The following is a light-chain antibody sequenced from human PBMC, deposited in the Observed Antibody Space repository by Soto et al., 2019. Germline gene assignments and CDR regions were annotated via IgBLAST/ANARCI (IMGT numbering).Light chain of an antibody. CDR1: SSDVGGYNF. CDR2: EVT. CDR3: GSYRSGNAPYV. V-gene: IGLV2-14*01. J-gene: IGLJ1*01. Sequence: QSALTQPASVSGSPGQSITISCTGTSSDVGGYNFVSWYQQHPGKAPKLVIYEVTYRPSGVSHRFSASKSGNTASLTIAGLQAEDEADYYCGSYRSGNAPYVFGTGTKLTVL.